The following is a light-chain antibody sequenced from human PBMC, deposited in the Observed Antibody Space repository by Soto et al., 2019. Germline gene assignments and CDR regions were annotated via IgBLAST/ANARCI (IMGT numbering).Light chain of an antibody. CDR1: QGIRSW. CDR3: QQANSFPPT. CDR2: LAS. V-gene: IGKV1-12*01. Sequence: DIQMTQSPSSVSASVGDRVTITCRASQGIRSWLAWYQQKPGKAPKLLIDLASSLQRGVPSRFSGSGSGTDFTLTISSLQPEDFATYYCQQANSFPPTFGQGTRLEIK. J-gene: IGKJ5*01.